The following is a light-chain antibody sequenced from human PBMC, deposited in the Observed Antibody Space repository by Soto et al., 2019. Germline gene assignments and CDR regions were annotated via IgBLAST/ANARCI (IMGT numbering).Light chain of an antibody. Sequence: QSVLTQPPSASGTPGQRVTISCPGSSSNIGSHTVNWYQQLPGTAPRLLIYSNTQRPSGVPDRFSGSKSGTSASLAISGLQSEYEADYYCAAWDDSLNGVVFGGGTKLTVL. J-gene: IGLJ2*01. CDR2: SNT. CDR1: SSNIGSHT. V-gene: IGLV1-44*01. CDR3: AAWDDSLNGVV.